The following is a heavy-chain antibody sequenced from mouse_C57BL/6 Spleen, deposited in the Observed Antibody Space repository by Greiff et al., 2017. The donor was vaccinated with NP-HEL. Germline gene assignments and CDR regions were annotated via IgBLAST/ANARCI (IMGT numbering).Heavy chain of an antibody. J-gene: IGHJ2*01. CDR2: IFTGNSDT. D-gene: IGHD2-1*01. CDR3: TFYGNPYYFDY. V-gene: IGHV1-5*01. Sequence: VQLQQSGTVLARPGASVTMSCKTSGYTFTSYWMHWLKQRPGQGLVWIGAIFTGNSDTSYNQKFKGKAKLTAVTSASTAYMELSSLTNEDSAVYYCTFYGNPYYFDYWGQGTTLTVSS. CDR1: GYTFTSYW.